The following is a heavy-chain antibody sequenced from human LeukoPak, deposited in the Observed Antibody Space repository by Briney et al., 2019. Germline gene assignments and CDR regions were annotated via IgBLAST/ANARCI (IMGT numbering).Heavy chain of an antibody. CDR3: ASDYGSGSYRFDY. D-gene: IGHD3-10*01. V-gene: IGHV4-61*01. J-gene: IGHJ4*02. Sequence: KSSETLSLTCTVSGASVSSSIYSWSWIRQPPGKGLEWIGYIYHSGSTIYNPSLKSRLTISLDTSKNQFSLQLRSVTAADAAVYFCASDYGSGSYRFDYWGQGILVTVSS. CDR1: GASVSSSIYS. CDR2: IYHSGST.